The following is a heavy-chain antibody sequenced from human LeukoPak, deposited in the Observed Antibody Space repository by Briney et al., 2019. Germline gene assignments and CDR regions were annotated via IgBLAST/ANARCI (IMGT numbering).Heavy chain of an antibody. CDR3: ATSTVGYYFDY. J-gene: IGHJ4*02. CDR1: GFSFSDYG. D-gene: IGHD1-26*01. Sequence: GGSLRLSCAASGFSFSDYGMSWVRQTPGKGLEWVAGITWNDGSAAYEDSMTGSFTISRDSAKYSRYLQMNRLTAKDTSLYYFATSTVGYYFDYWGQGTLVTVSS. V-gene: IGHV3-20*04. CDR2: ITWNDGSA.